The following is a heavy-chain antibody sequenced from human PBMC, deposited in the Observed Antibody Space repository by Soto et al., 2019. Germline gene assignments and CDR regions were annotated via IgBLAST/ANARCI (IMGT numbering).Heavy chain of an antibody. V-gene: IGHV2-70*13. D-gene: IGHD1-20*01. CDR3: ARSIRGPRRFNGMDV. CDR2: IERDDDDK. Sequence: GPTLVNPTETLTLTCTFSGFSLTSPGMCVSWIRQSPGKALEWLALIERDDDDKYYSTSLKTRLTISKDTRKNQVVLTMANMEPADTATYYCARSIRGPRRFNGMDVWGQGTTVTVSS. CDR1: GFSLTSPGMC. J-gene: IGHJ6*02.